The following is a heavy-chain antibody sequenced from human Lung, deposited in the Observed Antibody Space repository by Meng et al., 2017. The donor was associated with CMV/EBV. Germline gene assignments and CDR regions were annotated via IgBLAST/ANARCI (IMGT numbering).Heavy chain of an antibody. D-gene: IGHD6-6*01. CDR2: INPNSGGT. V-gene: IGHV1-2*02. Sequence: ASVKVSCKASGYTFTGYYMHWVRQAPGQGLEWMGWINPNSGGTNYAQKFQGRVTMTRDTSISTAYMELSRLRSDDTAVYYCATLGGLSSSSYYYYYYGMDVWGEGTTGTVSS. CDR1: GYTFTGYY. CDR3: ATLGGLSSSSYYYYYYGMDV. J-gene: IGHJ6*02.